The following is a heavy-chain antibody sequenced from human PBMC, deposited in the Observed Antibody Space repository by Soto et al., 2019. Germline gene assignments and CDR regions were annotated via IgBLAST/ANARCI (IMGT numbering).Heavy chain of an antibody. CDR3: ARHSGGDPFDY. CDR2: IYYSGST. V-gene: IGHV4-59*08. D-gene: IGHD2-21*02. J-gene: IGHJ4*02. Sequence: SETLSLTCTVSGGSISSYYWSWIRQPPGKGLEWIGYIYYSGSTNYNPSLKSRVTISVDTPKNQFSLKLSSVTAADTAVYYCARHSGGDPFDYWSQGTLVIVSS. CDR1: GGSISSYY.